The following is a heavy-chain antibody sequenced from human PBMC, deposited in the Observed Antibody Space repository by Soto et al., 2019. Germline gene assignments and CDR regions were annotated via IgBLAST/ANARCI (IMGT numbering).Heavy chain of an antibody. CDR3: ARAPVGYSSDYGMDV. CDR1: GGSISSYY. Sequence: SETLSLTCTVSGGSISSYYWSWIRQPPGKGLEWIGYIYYSGSTNYNPSLKSRVTISVDTSKNQFSLKLSSVTAADTAVYYCARAPVGYSSDYGMDVWGQGTTVTVSS. CDR2: IYYSGST. D-gene: IGHD6-19*01. V-gene: IGHV4-59*01. J-gene: IGHJ6*02.